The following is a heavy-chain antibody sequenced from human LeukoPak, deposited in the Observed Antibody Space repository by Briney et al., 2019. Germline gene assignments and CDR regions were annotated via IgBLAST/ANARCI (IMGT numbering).Heavy chain of an antibody. CDR3: ARDSGRLLWFGEERGFDP. V-gene: IGHV3-30-3*01. CDR2: ISYDGSNK. D-gene: IGHD3-10*01. Sequence: PGGSLRLSCAASGFTFSSYAMHWVRQAPGKGLEWVAVISYDGSNKYYADSVKGRFTISRDNSKNTLYLQMNSLRAEDTAVYYCARDSGRLLWFGEERGFDPWGQGTLVTVSS. J-gene: IGHJ5*02. CDR1: GFTFSSYA.